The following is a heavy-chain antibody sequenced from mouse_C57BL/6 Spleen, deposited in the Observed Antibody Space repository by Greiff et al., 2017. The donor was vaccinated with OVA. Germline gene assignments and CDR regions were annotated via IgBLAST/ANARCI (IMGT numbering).Heavy chain of an antibody. D-gene: IGHD3-2*02. CDR2: IYPGNSDT. V-gene: IGHV1-5*01. Sequence: VHVKQSGTVLARPGASVKMSCKTSGYTFTSYWMHWVKQRPGQGLEWIGAIYPGNSDTSYNQKFKGKAKLTAVTSASTAYMELSSLTNDDSAVYYCTRSADSSGFFFDYWGQGTTLTVSS. J-gene: IGHJ2*01. CDR3: TRSADSSGFFFDY. CDR1: GYTFTSYW.